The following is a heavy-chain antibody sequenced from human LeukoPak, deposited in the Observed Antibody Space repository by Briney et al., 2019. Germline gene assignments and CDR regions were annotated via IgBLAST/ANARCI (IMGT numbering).Heavy chain of an antibody. V-gene: IGHV3-11*04. Sequence: GGSLRLSCAASGFTFSDYYMSWIRQAPGKGLEWVSYISSSGSTIYYTDSVKGRFTISRDNAKNSLYLQMNSLRAEDTAVYYCARNHHSYSAFDIWGQGTMVTVS. D-gene: IGHD1-26*01. CDR3: ARNHHSYSAFDI. CDR2: ISSSGSTI. J-gene: IGHJ3*02. CDR1: GFTFSDYY.